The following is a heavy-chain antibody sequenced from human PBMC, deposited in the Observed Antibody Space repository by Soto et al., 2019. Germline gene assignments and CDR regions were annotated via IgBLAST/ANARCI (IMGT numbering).Heavy chain of an antibody. CDR3: AKRQSFDFWSGYLPFFDY. D-gene: IGHD3-3*01. CDR2: VGGSGSDT. Sequence: TGGSLRLSCSASAINFRSYAMSWVRQAPGKGLEWVSAVGGSGSDTYYADFVKGRFTVSRDDSKNTLYLHMSSLRVEDTAIYYCAKRQSFDFWSGYLPFFDYRGQGTPVTVSS. CDR1: AINFRSYA. J-gene: IGHJ4*02. V-gene: IGHV3-23*01.